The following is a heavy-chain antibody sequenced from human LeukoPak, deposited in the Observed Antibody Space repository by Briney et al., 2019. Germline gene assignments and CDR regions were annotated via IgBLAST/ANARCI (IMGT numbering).Heavy chain of an antibody. CDR2: ISSGGTTI. Sequence: PGGSLRLSCAASGFTFSSYEMNWVRQAPGKGLEWVSYISSGGTTIYYADSAKGRFTISRDNAKNSLYLQMNSLRAEDTAVYYCARVEDTATRGFYFDYWGQGTLVTVSS. V-gene: IGHV3-48*03. D-gene: IGHD5-18*01. J-gene: IGHJ4*02. CDR3: ARVEDTATRGFYFDY. CDR1: GFTFSSYE.